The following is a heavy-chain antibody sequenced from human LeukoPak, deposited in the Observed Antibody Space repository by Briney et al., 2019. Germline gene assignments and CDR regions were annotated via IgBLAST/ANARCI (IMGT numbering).Heavy chain of an antibody. Sequence: PSETLSLTCIVSGSSISSGYYWGWIRQPPGKGLEWIGSSYHSGTTYYNPSLKSRVTISVDTSKNQFSLKLSSMTAADTAVYYCAKPLYGGYGDAFDIWGQGTMVTVSS. CDR1: GSSISSGYY. CDR2: SYHSGTT. CDR3: AKPLYGGYGDAFDI. D-gene: IGHD3-22*01. J-gene: IGHJ3*02. V-gene: IGHV4-38-2*02.